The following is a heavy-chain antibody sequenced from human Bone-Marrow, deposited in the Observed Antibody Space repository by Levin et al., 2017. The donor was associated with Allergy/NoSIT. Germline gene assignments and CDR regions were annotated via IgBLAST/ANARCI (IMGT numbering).Heavy chain of an antibody. J-gene: IGHJ4*02. CDR2: IYYSGST. V-gene: IGHV4-39*01. CDR1: GGSISSSSYY. Sequence: SETLSLTCTVSGGSISSSSYYWGWIRQPPGKGLEWIGSIYYSGSTYYNPSLKSRVTISVDTSKNQFSLKLSSVTAADTAVYYCARHPQGNNPFDYWGQGTLVTVSS. D-gene: IGHD1/OR15-1a*01. CDR3: ARHPQGNNPFDY.